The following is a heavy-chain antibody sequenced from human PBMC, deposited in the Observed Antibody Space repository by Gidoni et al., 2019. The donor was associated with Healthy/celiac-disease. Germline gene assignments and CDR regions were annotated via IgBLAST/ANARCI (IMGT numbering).Heavy chain of an antibody. V-gene: IGHV3-23*01. CDR2: ISGSGGST. J-gene: IGHJ3*02. Sequence: EVQLLESRGGLVQPGGSLRLSCSASGFTFSSYAMSWVRQAPGKGLEWVSAISGSGGSTYYADSVKGRFTISRDNSKNTLYLQMNSLRAEDTAVYYCAKERALISGWPKDDAFDIWGQGTMVTVSS. D-gene: IGHD6-19*01. CDR1: GFTFSSYA. CDR3: AKERALISGWPKDDAFDI.